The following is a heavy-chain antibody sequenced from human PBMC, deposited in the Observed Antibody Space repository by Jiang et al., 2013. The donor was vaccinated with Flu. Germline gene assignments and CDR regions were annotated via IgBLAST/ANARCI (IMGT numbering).Heavy chain of an antibody. CDR3: ARDPIYGDLGERSYFDY. J-gene: IGHJ4*02. Sequence: GAEVKKPGASVKVSCKASGYTFTSYDINWVRQATGQGLEWMGWMNPNSGNTGYAQKFQGRVTMTRNTSISTVYMELSRLRSDDTAVYYCARDPIYGDLGERSYFDYWGQGNLGHRLL. CDR1: GYTFTSYD. D-gene: IGHD4-17*01. V-gene: IGHV1-8*01. CDR2: MNPNSGNT.